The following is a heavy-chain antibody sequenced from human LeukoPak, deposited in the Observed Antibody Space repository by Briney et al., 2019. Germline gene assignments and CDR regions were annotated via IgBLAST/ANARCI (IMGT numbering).Heavy chain of an antibody. CDR2: INSDGSST. Sequence: SGGSPRLSCAASGFTFSSYWMHWVRQAPGKGLVWVSRINSDGSSTSYADSVKGRFTISRDNAKNTLYLQMNSLRAEDTAVYYCARAPIGYCSGGSCYYYYGMDVWGQGTTVTVSS. D-gene: IGHD2-15*01. V-gene: IGHV3-74*01. CDR1: GFTFSSYW. CDR3: ARAPIGYCSGGSCYYYYGMDV. J-gene: IGHJ6*02.